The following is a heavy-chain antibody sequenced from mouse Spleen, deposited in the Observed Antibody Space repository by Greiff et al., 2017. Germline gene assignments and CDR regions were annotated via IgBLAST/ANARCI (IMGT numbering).Heavy chain of an antibody. CDR1: GFTFSDYG. CDR3: ARAFYYRYAMDY. D-gene: IGHD2-14*01. CDR2: ISSGSSTN. J-gene: IGHJ4*01. Sequence: EVKLMESGGGLVKPGGSLKLSCAASGFTFSDYGMHWVRQAPEKGLEWVAYISSGSSTNYYADTVKGRFTISRDNAKNTLFLQMTSLRSEDTAMYYCARAFYYRYAMDYWGQGTSVTVSS. V-gene: IGHV5-17*01.